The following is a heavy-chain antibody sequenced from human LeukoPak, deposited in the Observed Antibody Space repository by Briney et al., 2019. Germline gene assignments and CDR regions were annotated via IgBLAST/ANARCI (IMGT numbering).Heavy chain of an antibody. CDR2: ISDSGGRT. V-gene: IGHV3-23*01. D-gene: IGHD3-22*01. J-gene: IGHJ4*02. CDR1: GITLSNYG. CDR3: AKRGVVIRVILVGFHKEAYYFDS. Sequence: GGSLRLSCAVSGITLSNYGMSWVRQAAGKGLEWVGGISDSGGRTNYADSVKGRFTISRDNPKNRLYLQMNSLRAEDTAVYFCAKRGVVIRVILVGFHKEAYYFDSWGQGALVTVSS.